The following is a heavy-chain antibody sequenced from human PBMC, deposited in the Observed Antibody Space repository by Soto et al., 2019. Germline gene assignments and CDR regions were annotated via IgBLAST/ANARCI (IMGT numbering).Heavy chain of an antibody. CDR1: GDSISSSNW. D-gene: IGHD6-13*01. J-gene: IGHJ6*02. CDR2: IYHTGIT. Sequence: LSLTCAVPGDSISSSNWWTWVRQPPGKGLEWIGDIYHTGITNYNPSLKSRVTILVDKSKNQFSLKLTSVTAADTAVYYCARYSASGLSYYFGMDVWGQGTTVTVSS. CDR3: ARYSASGLSYYFGMDV. V-gene: IGHV4-4*02.